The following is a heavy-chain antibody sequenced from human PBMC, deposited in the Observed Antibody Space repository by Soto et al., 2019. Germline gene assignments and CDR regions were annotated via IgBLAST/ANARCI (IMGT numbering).Heavy chain of an antibody. J-gene: IGHJ6*02. V-gene: IGHV5-10-1*01. CDR3: ARRGSYSLYYYYGMDV. D-gene: IGHD1-26*01. CDR2: IDPSDSYT. CDR1: GYSFTSYW. Sequence: GESLKISCKGSGYSFTSYWISWVRQMPGKGLEWMGRIDPSDSYTNYSPSFQGHVTISADKSISTAYLQWSSLKASDTAMYYCARRGSYSLYYYYGMDVWGQGTTVTVSS.